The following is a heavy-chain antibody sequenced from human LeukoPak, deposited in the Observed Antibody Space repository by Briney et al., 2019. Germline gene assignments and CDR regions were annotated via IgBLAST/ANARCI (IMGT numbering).Heavy chain of an antibody. CDR1: GFTFSSYW. D-gene: IGHD5-18*01. J-gene: IGHJ4*02. CDR3: ARGGRYSYASFDY. Sequence: PGGSLRLYCAASGFTFSSYWMHWVRQAPGKGLVWVSRINSDGSSTSYADSVKGRFTISRDNAKDTLYLQMNSLRAEDTAVYYCARGGRYSYASFDYWGQGTLVTVSS. CDR2: INSDGSST. V-gene: IGHV3-74*01.